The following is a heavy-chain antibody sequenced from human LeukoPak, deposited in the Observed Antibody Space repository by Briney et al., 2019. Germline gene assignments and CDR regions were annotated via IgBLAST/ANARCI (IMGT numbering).Heavy chain of an antibody. CDR3: TRDPFDY. CDR1: GFSFSSHA. D-gene: IGHD5-24*01. V-gene: IGHV3-23*01. Sequence: GGSLRLSCGASGFSFSSHAMNWVRQAPGKGLESVSLISGSGDSTYYADSVEGRFTISRDNSKNTLYLQMNSLRAEDTDVYYCTRDPFDYWGQGTLVTVSS. J-gene: IGHJ4*02. CDR2: ISGSGDST.